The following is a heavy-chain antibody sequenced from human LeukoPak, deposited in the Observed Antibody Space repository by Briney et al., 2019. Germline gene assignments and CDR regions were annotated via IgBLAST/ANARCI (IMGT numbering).Heavy chain of an antibody. CDR2: ISGSGGTT. CDR3: AKDSGYSSGWATT. Sequence: SAISGSGGTTYYAASVKGRFTISRDNSKNTLYLQMNSLRAEDTAVYYCAKDSGYSSGWATTWGQGTLVTVSS. J-gene: IGHJ5*02. V-gene: IGHV3-23*01. D-gene: IGHD6-19*01.